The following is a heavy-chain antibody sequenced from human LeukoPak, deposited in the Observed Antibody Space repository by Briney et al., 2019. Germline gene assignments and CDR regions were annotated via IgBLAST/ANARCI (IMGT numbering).Heavy chain of an antibody. J-gene: IGHJ4*02. Sequence: GGSLRLSCAASGFTFSSYAMSWVRQAPGKGLEWVSATSGSGGSTYYADSVKGRFTISRDNSKNTLYLQMNSLRAEDTAVYYCAKDPVDGGSYPFYFDYWGQGTLVTVSS. CDR3: AKDPVDGGSYPFYFDY. V-gene: IGHV3-23*01. CDR2: TSGSGGST. D-gene: IGHD1-26*01. CDR1: GFTFSSYA.